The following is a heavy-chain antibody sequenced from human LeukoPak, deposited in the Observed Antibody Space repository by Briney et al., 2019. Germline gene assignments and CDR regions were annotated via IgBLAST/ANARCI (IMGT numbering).Heavy chain of an antibody. J-gene: IGHJ4*02. CDR1: GFTFSSNS. Sequence: PGGSLILSFAASGFTFSSNSMNWVLQPPGKGLVWVSAIISSSKYIYYADSVKGRFTISRDNAKNYLYLKMNSLRADDTAVYYCASGSIWGEGTLLTVSP. CDR2: IISSSKYI. V-gene: IGHV3-21*01. CDR3: ASGSI.